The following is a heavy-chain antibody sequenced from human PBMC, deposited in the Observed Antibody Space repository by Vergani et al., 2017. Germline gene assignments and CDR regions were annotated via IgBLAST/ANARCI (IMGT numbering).Heavy chain of an antibody. CDR3: ARDRFRGAMYYFDY. CDR1: GFTVSSNY. Sequence: EVQLVESGGGLVQPGGSLRLSCAASGFTVSSNYMSWVRQAPGKGLEWVSVIYSGGSTYYADSVKARFTISRDNSKNTLYLQMNSLRAEDTAVYYCARDRFRGAMYYFDYWGQGTLVTVSS. CDR2: IYSGGST. D-gene: IGHD3-10*01. V-gene: IGHV3-66*02. J-gene: IGHJ4*02.